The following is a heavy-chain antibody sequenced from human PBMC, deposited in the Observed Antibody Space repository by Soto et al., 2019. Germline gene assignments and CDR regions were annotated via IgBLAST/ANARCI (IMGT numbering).Heavy chain of an antibody. CDR2: IIPIFGTA. V-gene: IGHV1-69*13. Sequence: GASVKVSCKASGGTFSSYAISWVRQAPGQGLEWMGGIIPIFGTANYAQKFQGRVTITAGESTSTAYMELSSLRSGDTAVYYCAIYYDSSGYPRGPHYWGQGTLVT. CDR3: AIYYDSSGYPRGPHY. CDR1: GGTFSSYA. J-gene: IGHJ4*02. D-gene: IGHD3-22*01.